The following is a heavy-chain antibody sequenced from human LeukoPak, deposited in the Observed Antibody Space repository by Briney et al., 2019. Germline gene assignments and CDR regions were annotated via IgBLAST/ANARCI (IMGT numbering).Heavy chain of an antibody. CDR3: ARVMSRIAAPNL. Sequence: PGGSLRLSCAASGFTFSSYAMHWVRQAPGKGLEWVAVISYDGSNKYYADSVKGRFTISRDNAKNTLYLQMNSLRAEDTAVYYCARVMSRIAAPNLWGQGTLVTVSS. CDR2: ISYDGSNK. D-gene: IGHD6-6*01. V-gene: IGHV3-30-3*01. CDR1: GFTFSSYA. J-gene: IGHJ5*02.